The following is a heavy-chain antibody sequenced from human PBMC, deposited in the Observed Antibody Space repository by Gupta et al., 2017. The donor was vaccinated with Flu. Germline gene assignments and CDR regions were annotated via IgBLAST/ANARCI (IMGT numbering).Heavy chain of an antibody. D-gene: IGHD1-26*01. J-gene: IGHJ5*01. V-gene: IGHV5-51*01. CDR2: IYPGDSDT. CDR3: ARHGKLGYSNSWYDF. Sequence: TPGKGLEWMGTIYPGDSDTRYSPSLQGQVTISADKSISTAYLQWTSLKASDTALYYCARHGKLGYSNSWYDFWGQGTLVAVSS.